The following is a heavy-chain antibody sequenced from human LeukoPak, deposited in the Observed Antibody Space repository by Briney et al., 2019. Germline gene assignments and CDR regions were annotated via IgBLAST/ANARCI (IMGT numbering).Heavy chain of an antibody. J-gene: IGHJ4*02. Sequence: GGSLRLSCAASGFTFSDYTMNWVRQAPGKGLEWVSSIRSSGLYTYYADSVKGRFTISRDNAKNSLYLQMNSLTAEDTAVYYCARASSIDYWGQGTLVTVPS. D-gene: IGHD3-10*01. CDR1: GFTFSDYT. V-gene: IGHV3-21*01. CDR2: IRSSGLYT. CDR3: ARASSIDY.